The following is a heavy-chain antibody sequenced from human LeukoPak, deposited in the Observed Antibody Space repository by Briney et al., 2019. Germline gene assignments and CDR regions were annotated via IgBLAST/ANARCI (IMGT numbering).Heavy chain of an antibody. CDR1: GYTFTSYG. Sequence: ASVKVSCKASGYTFTSYGISWVRQAPGQGLEWMGWISAYNGNTNYAQKLQGRVTMTTDTSTSTAYMELRSLRSDDTAVYYCASIAAAGLVSNSFDYWGQGTLVTVSS. CDR3: ASIAAAGLVSNSFDY. D-gene: IGHD6-13*01. J-gene: IGHJ4*02. V-gene: IGHV1-18*01. CDR2: ISAYNGNT.